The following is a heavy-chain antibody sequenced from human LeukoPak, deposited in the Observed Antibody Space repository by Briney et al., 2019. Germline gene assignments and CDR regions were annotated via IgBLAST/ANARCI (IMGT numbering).Heavy chain of an antibody. D-gene: IGHD1-26*01. CDR1: GGTFSSYA. CDR3: ARGGLNPVGATHFDC. V-gene: IGHV1-69*13. Sequence: SVKVSCKASGGTFSSYAISWVRQAPGQGLEWMGGIIPIFGTANYAQKFQGRVTITADESTSTAYMELSSLRSEDTAVYYCARGGLNPVGATHFDCWGQGTLVTVSS. J-gene: IGHJ4*02. CDR2: IIPIFGTA.